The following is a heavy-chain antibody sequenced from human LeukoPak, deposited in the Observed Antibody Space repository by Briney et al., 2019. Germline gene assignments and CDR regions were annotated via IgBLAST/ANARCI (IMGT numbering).Heavy chain of an antibody. V-gene: IGHV4-59*08. CDR1: GGSISSYY. CDR2: IFYSGST. D-gene: IGHD1-26*01. J-gene: IGHJ4*02. Sequence: PSETLSLTCSVPGGSISSYYWSWIRQPPGKGLEWIGYIFYSGSTNYNPSLKSRVTISLDTSKNQFSLKLSSVTAADTAVYYCATQARIVGATGYLDYWGQGTLVTVSS. CDR3: ATQARIVGATGYLDY.